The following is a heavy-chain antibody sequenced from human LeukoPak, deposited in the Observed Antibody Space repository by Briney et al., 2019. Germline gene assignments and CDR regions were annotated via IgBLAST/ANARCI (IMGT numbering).Heavy chain of an antibody. Sequence: SETLSLTCAVYSGSFSGYYWSWIRQPPGKGLEWIGEINHSGSTNYNPSLKSRVTISVDTSKNQFSLKLSSVTAADTAVYYCARPSNNWNAGDYWGQGTLVTVSS. CDR2: INHSGST. J-gene: IGHJ4*02. D-gene: IGHD1-20*01. CDR1: SGSFSGYY. CDR3: ARPSNNWNAGDY. V-gene: IGHV4-34*01.